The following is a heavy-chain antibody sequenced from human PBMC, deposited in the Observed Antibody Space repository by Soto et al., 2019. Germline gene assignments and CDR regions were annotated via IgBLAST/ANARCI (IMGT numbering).Heavy chain of an antibody. CDR3: AKVPFRIGVFYFDY. CDR2: ISYDGSNK. Sequence: PGGSLRLSCAASGFTFSSYGMHWVRQAPGKGLEWAAVISYDGSNKYYADSVKGRFTISRDNSKNTLYLQMNSLRAEDTAVYYCAKVPFRIGVFYFDYWGQGTLVTVSS. CDR1: GFTFSSYG. J-gene: IGHJ4*02. V-gene: IGHV3-30*18. D-gene: IGHD2-15*01.